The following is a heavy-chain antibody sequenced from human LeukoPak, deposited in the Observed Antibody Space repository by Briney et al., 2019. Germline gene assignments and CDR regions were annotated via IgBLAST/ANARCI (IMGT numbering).Heavy chain of an antibody. CDR2: IYYTGST. CDR3: ASGRGAYAVYYFDD. J-gene: IGHJ4*02. D-gene: IGHD2-21*01. CDR1: GGSIMSYY. V-gene: IGHV4-59*01. Sequence: SETLSLTCSVSGGSIMSYYWSWIRQPPGKGLEWLGYIYYTGSTSYNPSLNSRVTISVDTSKNQFSLRLTSVTAADTAVYYCASGRGAYAVYYFDDWGQGTLVTVSS.